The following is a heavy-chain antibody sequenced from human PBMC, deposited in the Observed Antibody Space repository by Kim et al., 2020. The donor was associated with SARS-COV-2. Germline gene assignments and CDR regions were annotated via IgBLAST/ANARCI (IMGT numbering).Heavy chain of an antibody. CDR3: VRLVNNNWFDP. CDR2: IYYSGST. CDR1: GASIGSGGYY. Sequence: SETLSLTCTVSGASIGSGGYYWSWIRQHPGKGLEWIGNIYYSGSTYYNPSLKSRVTISVDTSKNQFSLKLRSVTPADTAVYYCVRLVNNNWFDPWGQGTLVAVSS. V-gene: IGHV4-31*03. D-gene: IGHD1-26*01. J-gene: IGHJ5*02.